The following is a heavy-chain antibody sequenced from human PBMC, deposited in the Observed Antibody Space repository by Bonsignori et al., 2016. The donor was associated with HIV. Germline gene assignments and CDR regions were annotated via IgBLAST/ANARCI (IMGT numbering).Heavy chain of an antibody. Sequence: EVQLVEFGGDLEQPGGVLRLSCAASGFSFSNYAMSWVRQPPGKGLEWVSSISGSGGSTYYADSVKGRFTISRDNSKNTLYLQMSSLRAEDTALYYCAQGTGIRSLPFDYWGQGTLVT. CDR1: GFSFSNYA. J-gene: IGHJ4*02. D-gene: IGHD1-1*01. CDR2: ISGSGGST. V-gene: IGHV3-23*04. CDR3: AQGTGIRSLPFDY.